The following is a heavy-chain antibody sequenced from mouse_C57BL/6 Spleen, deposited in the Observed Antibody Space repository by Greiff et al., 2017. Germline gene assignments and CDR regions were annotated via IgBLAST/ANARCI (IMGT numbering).Heavy chain of an antibody. J-gene: IGHJ4*01. Sequence: EVQGVESGGGLVQPGGSLSLSCAASGFTFTDYYMSWVRQPPGKALEWLGFIRNKANGYTTEYSASVQGRFTISRDNSQSILYLQMHALRAEDSATYYCARCEYDYAMDYWGKGTSVTVSS. CDR1: GFTFTDYY. D-gene: IGHD5-2*01. V-gene: IGHV7-3*01. CDR3: ARCEYDYAMDY. CDR2: IRNKANGYTT.